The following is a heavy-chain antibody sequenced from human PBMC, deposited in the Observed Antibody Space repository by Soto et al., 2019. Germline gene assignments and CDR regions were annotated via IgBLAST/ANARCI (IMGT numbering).Heavy chain of an antibody. CDR1: GGTFSSYA. CDR3: ARRRHLCSSTSCYVYGMDV. V-gene: IGHV1-69*01. Sequence: QVQLVQSGAEVKKPGSSVKVSCKASGGTFSSYAISWVRQAPAQGLEWMGGIIPIFGKANYAQKFQGRVTITAYESTSTAYMELSSLRSEDTAVYYCARRRHLCSSTSCYVYGMDVWGQGTTVTVSS. J-gene: IGHJ6*02. D-gene: IGHD2-2*01. CDR2: IIPIFGKA.